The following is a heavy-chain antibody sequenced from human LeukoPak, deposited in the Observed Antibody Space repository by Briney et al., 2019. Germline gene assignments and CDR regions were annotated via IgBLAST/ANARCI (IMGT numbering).Heavy chain of an antibody. J-gene: IGHJ4*02. CDR2: INPKSGDT. CDR1: GYTLIDYF. Sequence: ASVKVSCKASGYTLIDYFIHWVRQTPGQGLEWMGRINPKSGDTEYVQKFQGRVTMTRDTSISTLYMELTRLTSDDTAVYFCARDLTSTPYWELDYWGQGTLVTVSS. V-gene: IGHV1-2*02. CDR3: ARDLTSTPYWELDY. D-gene: IGHD1-26*01.